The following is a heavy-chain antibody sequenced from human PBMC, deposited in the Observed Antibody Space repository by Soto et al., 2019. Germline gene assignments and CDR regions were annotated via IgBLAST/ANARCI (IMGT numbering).Heavy chain of an antibody. CDR2: ITYSGVIT. CDR3: AKNYFDSSGFYDY. J-gene: IGHJ4*02. Sequence: GGSLRLSCAASGFSFSNFAMSWVRQAPGKGLEWVPGITYSGVITFHVDSVKGRFTISRDNSKNTLSLQMNSLRAEDTAVYYCAKNYFDSSGFYDYWGQGTLVTVSS. V-gene: IGHV3-23*01. CDR1: GFSFSNFA. D-gene: IGHD3-22*01.